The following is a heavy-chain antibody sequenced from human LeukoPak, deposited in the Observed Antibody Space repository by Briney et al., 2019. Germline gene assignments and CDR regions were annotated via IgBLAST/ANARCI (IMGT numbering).Heavy chain of an antibody. D-gene: IGHD3-16*02. CDR1: GYTFTGYY. J-gene: IGHJ6*02. Sequence: ASVKVSCKASGYTFTGYYMHWLRQAPGQGLEWMGWINPNSGGTNYAQKFQGRVTVTRDTSISTAYMELSRLRSDDTAVYYCASTFGGVIAHYYYYGMDVWGQGTTVTVSS. CDR2: INPNSGGT. V-gene: IGHV1-2*02. CDR3: ASTFGGVIAHYYYYGMDV.